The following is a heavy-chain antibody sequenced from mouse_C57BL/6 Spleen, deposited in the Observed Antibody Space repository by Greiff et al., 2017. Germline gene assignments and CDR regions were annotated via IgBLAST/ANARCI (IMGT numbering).Heavy chain of an antibody. CDR1: GYTFTSYW. Sequence: QVQLQQPGAELVRPGSSVKLSCKASGYTFTSYWMDWVKQRPGQGLEWIGNIYPSDSETHYNQKFKDKATLTVDTSSSTAYMQLSSLTSEDSAVYYCARGEIYYDYDDGPMDYWGQGTSVTVSS. D-gene: IGHD2-4*01. J-gene: IGHJ4*01. CDR2: IYPSDSET. CDR3: ARGEIYYDYDDGPMDY. V-gene: IGHV1-61*01.